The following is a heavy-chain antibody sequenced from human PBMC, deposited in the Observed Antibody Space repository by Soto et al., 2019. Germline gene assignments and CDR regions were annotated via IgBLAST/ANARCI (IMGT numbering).Heavy chain of an antibody. Sequence: SETLSLTCSFSGDSVTSHYLTWIRQSPEKGLEWIGYMHYTGFSHYNPSLKSRLTISVDRSKNQFTLQLTSVTVADTAVYYCASGPYYYDSSGYYPDYWGQGTLVTVSS. CDR2: MHYTGFS. D-gene: IGHD3-22*01. V-gene: IGHV4-59*02. CDR1: GDSVTSHY. J-gene: IGHJ4*02. CDR3: ASGPYYYDSSGYYPDY.